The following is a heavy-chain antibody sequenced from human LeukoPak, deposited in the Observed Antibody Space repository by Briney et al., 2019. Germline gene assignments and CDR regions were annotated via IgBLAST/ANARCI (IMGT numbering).Heavy chain of an antibody. CDR3: AREKWELRDLDI. V-gene: IGHV1-2*02. CDR2: INPNSGGT. Sequence: ASVKVSCKASGYTFTGHYMHWVRQAPGQGLEWMGWINPNSGGTNYAQKFQGRVTMTRDTSISTAYMELSRLRSDDTAVYYCAREKWELRDLDIWGQGTMVTVSS. CDR1: GYTFTGHY. D-gene: IGHD1-26*01. J-gene: IGHJ3*02.